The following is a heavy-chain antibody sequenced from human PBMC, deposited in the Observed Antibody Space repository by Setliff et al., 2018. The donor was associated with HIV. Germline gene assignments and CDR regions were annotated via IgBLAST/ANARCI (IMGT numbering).Heavy chain of an antibody. J-gene: IGHJ6*03. V-gene: IGHV4-39*07. CDR1: ASSIRSSTYY. Sequence: PSVTLSLTCTVCASSIRSSTYYWAWIRQPPGKGLEWIGTIYYSGSTYYNPSLKSRATISVYTSKNQFSLKLSSVTAADTAVYYCARGRKRDGHKFYYYNMDVWDKGTTVTVSS. CDR2: IYYSGST. CDR3: ARGRKRDGHKFYYYNMDV.